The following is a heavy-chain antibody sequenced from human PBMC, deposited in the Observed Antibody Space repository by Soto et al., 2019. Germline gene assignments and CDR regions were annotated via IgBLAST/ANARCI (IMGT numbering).Heavy chain of an antibody. Sequence: QVQLQESGPGLVKPSGTLSLTCAVSGGSISSSNWWSWVRQPPGKGLEWIGEIYHSGSTNYNPSLKGRVTISVNKAKNQFSLKLSSVTGADTAVYYCAREGYSSSWGSNNWFDPWGQGTLVTVSS. CDR3: AREGYSSSWGSNNWFDP. CDR2: IYHSGST. D-gene: IGHD6-13*01. J-gene: IGHJ5*02. V-gene: IGHV4-4*02. CDR1: GGSISSSNW.